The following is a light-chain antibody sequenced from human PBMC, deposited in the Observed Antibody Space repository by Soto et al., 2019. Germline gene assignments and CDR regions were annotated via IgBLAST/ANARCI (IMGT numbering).Light chain of an antibody. CDR1: SSDVGGYKY. CDR2: DIR. J-gene: IGLJ1*01. V-gene: IGLV2-14*03. Sequence: QSALTQPASVSGSPGQSITISGTGTSSDVGGYKYVSWYQQHPGKAPKLMIYDIRNRPSGVSNRFSGSKSGNTASLTISGIQAEDEADYYCSSYTSSSTRVFGTGTKVTVL. CDR3: SSYTSSSTRV.